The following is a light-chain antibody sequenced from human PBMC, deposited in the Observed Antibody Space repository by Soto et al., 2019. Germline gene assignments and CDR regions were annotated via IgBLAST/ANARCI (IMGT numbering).Light chain of an antibody. J-gene: IGLJ1*01. V-gene: IGLV2-14*02. CDR1: SSDVGSYKL. CDR2: EVS. CDR3: SSYTSSSTPYV. Sequence: QSALTQPASVSGSPGQSITISCTGTSSDVGSYKLVSWYQQHPGKAPKLIIYEVSNRPSGVSNRFSGSKSGNTASLTISGLQAEDEADYYCSSYTSSSTPYVFGTGTKLTVL.